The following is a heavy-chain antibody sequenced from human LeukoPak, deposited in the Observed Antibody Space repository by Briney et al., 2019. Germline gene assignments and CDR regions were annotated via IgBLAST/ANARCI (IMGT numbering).Heavy chain of an antibody. Sequence: GGSLRLSCAASGFTFDDYGMSWVRQAPGKGLEWVSGINWNGGSTGYADSVKGRFTISRDNSKNTLYLQMNSLRAEDTAVYYCARWELLHYFDYWGQGTLVTVSS. CDR2: INWNGGST. D-gene: IGHD1-26*01. CDR1: GFTFDDYG. CDR3: ARWELLHYFDY. V-gene: IGHV3-20*04. J-gene: IGHJ4*02.